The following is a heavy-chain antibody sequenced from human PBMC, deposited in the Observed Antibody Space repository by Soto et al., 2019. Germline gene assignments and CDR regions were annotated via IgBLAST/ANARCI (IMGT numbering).Heavy chain of an antibody. J-gene: IGHJ6*02. V-gene: IGHV4-59*01. CDR2: IYYSGST. Sequence: SETLSLTCTVSGGSISSYYWSWIRQPPGKGLEWIGYIYYSGSTNYNPSLKSRVTISVDTSKNQFSLKLSSVTAADTAVYYCARDLRKRGESYVRNMDVWGQGTTVTVSS. CDR1: GGSISSYY. CDR3: ARDLRKRGESYVRNMDV. D-gene: IGHD7-27*01.